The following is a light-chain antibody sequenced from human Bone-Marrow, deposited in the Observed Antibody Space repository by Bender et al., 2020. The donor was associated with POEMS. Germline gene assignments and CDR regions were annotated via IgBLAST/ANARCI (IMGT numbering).Light chain of an antibody. CDR3: AAWEDSLNGWV. CDR1: TSNIGTNH. V-gene: IGLV1-47*01. J-gene: IGLJ3*02. Sequence: QSVLTQPPSVSGTPGQWVTISCSGSTSNIGTNHVHWYQQLPGMAPKLLIYINSQRPSGVPDRFSGSKSGYSASLVIGGLRSEDEADYYCAAWEDSLNGWVFGGGTKLTVL. CDR2: INS.